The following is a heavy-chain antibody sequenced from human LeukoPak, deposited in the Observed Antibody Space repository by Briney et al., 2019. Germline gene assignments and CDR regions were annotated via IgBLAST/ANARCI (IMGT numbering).Heavy chain of an antibody. CDR2: FDPEDGET. CDR3: ATGFRSGWHDAFDI. Sequence: GASVKVSCKVSGYTLTELSMHWVRQAPGKGLEWMGGFDPEDGETIYAQKFQGRITMTEDTSTDTAYMELSSLRSEDTAVYYCATGFRSGWHDAFDIWGQGTMVTVSS. CDR1: GYTLTELS. V-gene: IGHV1-24*01. D-gene: IGHD6-19*01. J-gene: IGHJ3*02.